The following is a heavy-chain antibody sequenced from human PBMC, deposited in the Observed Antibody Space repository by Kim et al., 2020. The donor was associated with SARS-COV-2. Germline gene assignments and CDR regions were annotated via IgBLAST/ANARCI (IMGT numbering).Heavy chain of an antibody. V-gene: IGHV3-9*01. J-gene: IGHJ4*02. CDR1: GFTFGDYA. CDR3: AKSESSSSPSYFDY. D-gene: IGHD6-6*01. Sequence: GGSLRLSCAASGFTFGDYAMHWVRQAPGKGLEWVSGISWNSGSIGYADSVKGRFTISRDNAKNSLYLQMNSLRAEDTALYYCAKSESSSSPSYFDYWGQGTLVTVSS. CDR2: ISWNSGSI.